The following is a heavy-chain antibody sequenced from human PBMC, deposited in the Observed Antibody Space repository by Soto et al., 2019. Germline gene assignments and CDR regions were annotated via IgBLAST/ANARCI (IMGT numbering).Heavy chain of an antibody. CDR2: ISGSGGST. V-gene: IGHV3-23*01. CDR1: GFTFSSYA. J-gene: IGHJ4*02. CDR3: AKDFPPDIVVVPAAMDY. D-gene: IGHD2-2*01. Sequence: GGSLRLSCAASGFTFSSYAMSWVRQAPGKGLEWVSAISGSGGSTYYADTVKGRFTISRDNSKNTLYLQMNSLRAEDTAVYYCAKDFPPDIVVVPAAMDYWGQGIMVTVSS.